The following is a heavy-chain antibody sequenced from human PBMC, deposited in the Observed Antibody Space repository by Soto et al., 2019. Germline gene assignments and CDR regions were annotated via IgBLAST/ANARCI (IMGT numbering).Heavy chain of an antibody. CDR1: GGTFSSYA. Sequence: SVEVPCKASGGTFSSYAISWVRQAPGQGLEWMGGIIPIFGTANYAQKFQGRVTITADESTSTAYMELSSLRSEDTAVYYCARHYYDSSGYYADNWFDPWGQGTLVTVSS. CDR2: IIPIFGTA. V-gene: IGHV1-69*13. J-gene: IGHJ5*02. CDR3: ARHYYDSSGYYADNWFDP. D-gene: IGHD3-22*01.